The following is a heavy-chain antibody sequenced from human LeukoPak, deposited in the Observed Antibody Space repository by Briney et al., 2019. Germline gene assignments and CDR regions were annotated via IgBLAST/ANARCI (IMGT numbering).Heavy chain of an antibody. D-gene: IGHD4-11*01. V-gene: IGHV4-59*08. CDR3: SNYHDCSNCQGAYYLDY. Sequence: SETLSLTCTLSGGSLSGYYWSWIRQPPGKGLEWIGNIYYSGSTNYNPSLKSRVTISVDTSKNQFSLKLSSVTAAHTSVDYSSNYHDCSNCQGAYYLDYWGQGTLVTVSS. J-gene: IGHJ4*02. CDR2: IYYSGST. CDR1: GGSLSGYY.